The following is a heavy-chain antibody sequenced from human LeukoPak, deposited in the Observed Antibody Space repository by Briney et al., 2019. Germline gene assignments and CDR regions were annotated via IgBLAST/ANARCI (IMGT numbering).Heavy chain of an antibody. V-gene: IGHV3-21*01. Sequence: PGGSLRLSCAASGFTFSSYSMNWVRQAPGKGLEWVSSISSSSSYIYYADSVKGRFTISRDNSKNTLYLQMNSLRAEDTAVYYCARGGLAVAVWESSGAFDIWGQGTMVTVSS. D-gene: IGHD6-19*01. J-gene: IGHJ3*02. CDR3: ARGGLAVAVWESSGAFDI. CDR1: GFTFSSYS. CDR2: ISSSSSYI.